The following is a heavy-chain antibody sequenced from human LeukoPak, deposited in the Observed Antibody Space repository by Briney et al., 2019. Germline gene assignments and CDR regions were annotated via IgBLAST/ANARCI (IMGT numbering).Heavy chain of an antibody. CDR3: AGHPSLGGQNWFDP. D-gene: IGHD1-26*01. Sequence: GASVKVSCKASGYTFTSYGISWVRQAPGQGLEWMGRIIPILGIANYAQKFQGRVTITAGKSTSTAYMELSSLRSEDTAVYYCAGHPSLGGQNWFDPWGQGTLVTVSS. CDR1: GYTFTSYG. J-gene: IGHJ5*02. V-gene: IGHV1-69*04. CDR2: IIPILGIA.